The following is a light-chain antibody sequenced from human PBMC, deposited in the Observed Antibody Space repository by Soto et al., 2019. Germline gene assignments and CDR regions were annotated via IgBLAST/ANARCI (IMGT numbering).Light chain of an antibody. CDR2: GTS. V-gene: IGKV3-20*01. CDR1: QSVSSSY. Sequence: EIVLTQSPGTLSLSPGERATLSCRASQSVSSSYLVWYQQRPGQPPRLLIYGTSNRAAGIPDRFTGTGSGTDFTLTIYRLEPEDSAVYYCQQYGSSALTCGGPTKVEIK. J-gene: IGKJ4*01. CDR3: QQYGSSALT.